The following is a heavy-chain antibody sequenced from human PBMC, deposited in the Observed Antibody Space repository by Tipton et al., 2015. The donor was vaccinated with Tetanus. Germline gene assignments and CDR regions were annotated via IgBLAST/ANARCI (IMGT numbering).Heavy chain of an antibody. V-gene: IGHV3-30-3*01. CDR1: GFTFSSYA. CDR3: ARSPPLSSSWSFGYYFYGMDV. J-gene: IGHJ6*02. Sequence: QLVQSGGGVVQPGRSLRLSCAASGFTFSSYAMHWVRQAPGKGLEWVAVISYDGSNKYYADSVKGRFTISRDNSKNTLYLQMNSLRAEDTAVYCCARSPPLSSSWSFGYYFYGMDVWVQGATVTVSS. CDR2: ISYDGSNK. D-gene: IGHD6-13*01.